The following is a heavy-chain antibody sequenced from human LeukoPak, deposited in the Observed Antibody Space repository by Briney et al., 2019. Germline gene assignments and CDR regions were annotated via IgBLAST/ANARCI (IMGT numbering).Heavy chain of an antibody. Sequence: VASVKVSCTASGYTFTGYYMHWVRQAPGQGLEWMGRINPNSGGTNYAQKFQGGVTMTRDTSISTAYMELSRLRSDDTAVYYCARPYTTVLDFDHWGQGTLVTVSS. CDR3: ARPYTTVLDFDH. CDR1: GYTFTGYY. D-gene: IGHD1-1*01. J-gene: IGHJ4*02. CDR2: INPNSGGT. V-gene: IGHV1-2*06.